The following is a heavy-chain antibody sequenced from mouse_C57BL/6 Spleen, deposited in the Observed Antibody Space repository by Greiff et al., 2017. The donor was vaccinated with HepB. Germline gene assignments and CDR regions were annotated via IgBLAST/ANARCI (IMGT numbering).Heavy chain of an antibody. Sequence: ESGPGLVKPSQSLSLTCSVTGYSITSGYYWNWIRQFPGNKLEWMGYISYDGSNNYNPSLKNRISITRDTSKNQFFLKLNSVTTEDTATYYCARWGDYLDYWGQGTTLTVSS. J-gene: IGHJ2*01. CDR2: ISYDGSN. V-gene: IGHV3-6*01. D-gene: IGHD2-13*01. CDR3: ARWGDYLDY. CDR1: GYSITSGYY.